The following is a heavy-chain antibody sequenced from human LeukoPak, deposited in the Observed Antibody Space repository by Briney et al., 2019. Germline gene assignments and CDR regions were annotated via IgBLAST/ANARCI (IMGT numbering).Heavy chain of an antibody. J-gene: IGHJ4*02. V-gene: IGHV4-34*01. CDR1: GGSFSGYY. CDR3: ARHRGSYLDY. CDR2: INHSGST. Sequence: SETLSLTCAVYGGSFSGYYWSWIRQPPGKGLEWIGEINHSGSTNYNPSLKSRVTISVDTSKNQFSLKLSSVTAADTAVYYCARHRGSYLDYWGQGTLVNVSS. D-gene: IGHD1-26*01.